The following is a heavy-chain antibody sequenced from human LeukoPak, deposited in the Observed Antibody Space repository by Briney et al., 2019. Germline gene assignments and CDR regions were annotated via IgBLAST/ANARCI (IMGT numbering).Heavy chain of an antibody. CDR1: GDSISSYH. CDR2: ISYSGGP. V-gene: IGHV4-59*01. Sequence: PSETLSLTCTVSGDSISSYHWSWIRQPPGKGLEWIGYISYSGGPNYNPSHKSRVTISVDTSKNQFSLKLTSVTAADTAVYYCAREYYGSSGYYNDYWGQGALVTVSS. CDR3: AREYYGSSGYYNDY. D-gene: IGHD3-22*01. J-gene: IGHJ4*02.